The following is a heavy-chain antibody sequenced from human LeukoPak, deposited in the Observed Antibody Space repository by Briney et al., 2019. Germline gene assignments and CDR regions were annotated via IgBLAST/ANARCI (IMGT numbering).Heavy chain of an antibody. J-gene: IGHJ3*02. CDR1: GGSISSYY. CDR3: ARVLYYYDSSGYYYDAFDI. CDR2: IYYSGST. D-gene: IGHD3-22*01. Sequence: KPSETLSLTCTVSGGSISSYYWSWIRQPPGKGLEWIGYIYYSGSTSYNPSLKSRVTISVDTSKNQFSLKLSSVTAADTAVYYCARVLYYYDSSGYYYDAFDIWGQGTMVTVSS. V-gene: IGHV4-59*01.